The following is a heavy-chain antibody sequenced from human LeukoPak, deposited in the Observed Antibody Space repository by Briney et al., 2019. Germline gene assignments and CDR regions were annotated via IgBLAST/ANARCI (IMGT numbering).Heavy chain of an antibody. CDR3: ARGGNYFGSGTYPFPLDI. J-gene: IGHJ3*02. D-gene: IGHD3-10*01. Sequence: GGSLRLSCAASGFIFSNHDMHWVRQATGKGLEWVSAIGTGGDTYYDASVKGRFTISRENARNSLYLQLNSLRVGDTAVYYCARGGNYFGSGTYPFPLDIWGQGTMVTVSS. CDR1: GFIFSNHD. V-gene: IGHV3-13*01. CDR2: IGTGGDT.